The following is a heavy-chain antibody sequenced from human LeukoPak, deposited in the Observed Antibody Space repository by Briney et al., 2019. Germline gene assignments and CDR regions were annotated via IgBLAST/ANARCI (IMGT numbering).Heavy chain of an antibody. D-gene: IGHD2-15*01. CDR2: IRYDGSNK. CDR3: AKDLLRYCSGGSCYRFDY. CDR1: GFTFSNYA. Sequence: GGSLRLSCAASGFTFSNYALHWVRQAPGKGLEWVAFIRYDGSNKYYADSVKGRFTISRDNSKNTLYLQMNSLRAEDTAVYYCAKDLLRYCSGGSCYRFDYWGQGTLVTVSS. V-gene: IGHV3-30*02. J-gene: IGHJ4*02.